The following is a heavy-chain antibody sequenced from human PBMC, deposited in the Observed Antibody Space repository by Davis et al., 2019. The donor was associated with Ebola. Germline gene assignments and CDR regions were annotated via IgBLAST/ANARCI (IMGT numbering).Heavy chain of an antibody. CDR1: GGSFSGYY. V-gene: IGHV4-4*07. Sequence: PSETLSLTCTVSGGSFSGYYWSWIRQPAGKGLEWIGHIYTSGSTNYNPSLKSRVTISVDTSKNQFSLKLSSVTAADTAVYYCARGLTGDWTQYYFDYWGQGTLVTVSS. D-gene: IGHD7-27*01. CDR2: IYTSGST. J-gene: IGHJ4*02. CDR3: ARGLTGDWTQYYFDY.